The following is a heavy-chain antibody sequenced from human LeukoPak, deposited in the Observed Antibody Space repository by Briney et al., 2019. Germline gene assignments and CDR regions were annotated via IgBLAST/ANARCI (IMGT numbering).Heavy chain of an antibody. Sequence: SETLTLTCTVSGESITDYYWTWIRQPAGKRLQWIGRVSTSGSTSYNPSLKSRLTMSVDTSKNQFSLKLSSVTAADTAVYYCARHTTIFGHFGYWGQGTLVTVSS. CDR2: VSTSGST. D-gene: IGHD3-3*01. J-gene: IGHJ4*02. CDR3: ARHTTIFGHFGY. CDR1: GESITDYY. V-gene: IGHV4-4*07.